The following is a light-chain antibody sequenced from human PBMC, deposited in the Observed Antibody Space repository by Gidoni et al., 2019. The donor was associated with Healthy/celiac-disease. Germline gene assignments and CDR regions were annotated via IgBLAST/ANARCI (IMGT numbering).Light chain of an antibody. V-gene: IGLV3-21*02. CDR1: NIGSKR. CDR3: QVWDSSSDHVV. J-gene: IGLJ2*01. CDR2: DDS. Sequence: SYVLTQPPSVSVAPGQTARITGGGNNIGSKRVHWYQQKPGRAPVLVVYDDSDRPSGIPGRFAGSNSGNTATLTISRVEAGDEADYYCQVWDSSSDHVVFGGGTKLTVL.